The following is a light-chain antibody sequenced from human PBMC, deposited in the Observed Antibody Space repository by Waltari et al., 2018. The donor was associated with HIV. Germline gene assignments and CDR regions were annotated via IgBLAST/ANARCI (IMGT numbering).Light chain of an antibody. CDR2: EAS. CDR1: QSVSSL. CDR3: QQRISWPLT. V-gene: IGKV3-11*01. Sequence: EIVLTQSPATLSLSPGERATLSCRASQSVSSLLAWYQQKPGQVPRLRIYEASNRAAGIPARFSGSGSGTDFTLSISSLEPEDFAVYYCQQRISWPLTFGGGTKVEIK. J-gene: IGKJ4*01.